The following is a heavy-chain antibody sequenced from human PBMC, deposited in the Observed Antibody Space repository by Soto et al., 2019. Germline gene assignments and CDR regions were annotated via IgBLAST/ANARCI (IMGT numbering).Heavy chain of an antibody. CDR3: ARVWEPADAFDI. D-gene: IGHD1-26*01. Sequence: PGGSLRLSCAASGFTFSDHYMDWVRQAPGKGLEWVGRTRNKANSYTTEYAASVKGRFTISRDDSKNSLYLQMNSLKTKDTAVYYCARVWEPADAFDIWGRGTMVTVSS. CDR2: TRNKANSYTT. J-gene: IGHJ3*02. V-gene: IGHV3-72*01. CDR1: GFTFSDHY.